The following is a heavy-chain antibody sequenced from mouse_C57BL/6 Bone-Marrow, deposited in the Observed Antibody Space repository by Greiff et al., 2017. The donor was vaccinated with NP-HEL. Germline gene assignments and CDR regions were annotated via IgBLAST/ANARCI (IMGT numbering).Heavy chain of an antibody. V-gene: IGHV5-4*03. Sequence: EVQLVESGGGLVKPGGSLKLSCAASGFTFSSYAMSWVRQTPEKRLEWVATISDGGSYTYYPDNVKGRFTISRDNAKNNLYLQMSHLKSEDTAMYYGASRAPHYYAMDYWGQGTSVTVSS. CDR3: ASRAPHYYAMDY. J-gene: IGHJ4*01. CDR2: ISDGGSYT. CDR1: GFTFSSYA.